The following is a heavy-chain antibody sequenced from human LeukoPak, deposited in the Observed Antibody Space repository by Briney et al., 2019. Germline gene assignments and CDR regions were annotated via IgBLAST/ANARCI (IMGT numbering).Heavy chain of an antibody. J-gene: IGHJ4*02. V-gene: IGHV4-38-2*02. CDR3: ARENSIAVAGDVDY. CDR2: IYHSGST. CDR1: AYSISSGYY. D-gene: IGHD6-19*01. Sequence: PSETLSLTCTVSAYSISSGYYWGWIRQPPGKGLEWIGSIYHSGSTYYNPSLKSRVTISVDTSKNQFSLKLSSVTAADTAVYYCARENSIAVAGDVDYWGQGTLVTVSS.